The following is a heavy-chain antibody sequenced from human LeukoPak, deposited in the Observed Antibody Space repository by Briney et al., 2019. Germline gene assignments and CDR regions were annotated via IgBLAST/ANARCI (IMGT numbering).Heavy chain of an antibody. D-gene: IGHD1-14*01. CDR2: INQDGREK. CDR1: GFSFRDSW. J-gene: IGHJ4*02. CDR3: TKAPNRYYFDY. V-gene: IGHV3-7*05. Sequence: PGGSLRLSCAHSGFSFRDSWMSWVRRAPGKGLEWVAYINQDGREKYYVDSVKGRFTISRDNAKNSVYLQMDSLRAEDTAVYHCTKAPNRYYFDYWGLGTLVTVS.